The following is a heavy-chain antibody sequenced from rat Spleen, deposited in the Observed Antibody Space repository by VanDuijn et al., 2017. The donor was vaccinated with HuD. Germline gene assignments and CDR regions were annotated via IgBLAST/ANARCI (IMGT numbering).Heavy chain of an antibody. V-gene: IGHV2-63*01. CDR2: MRSNGDT. D-gene: IGHD5-1*01. CDR1: GFSLTDYS. Sequence: QVQLKESGPGLVQPSQTLSLTCTVSGFSLTDYSVHWVRQPPGKGLEWMGRMRSNGDTSYNSALKSRLSISRDTSKNQVFLKMNSLQTDDTGTYYCTRDGGSSYYFDYWGQGVMVTVSS. CDR3: TRDGGSSYYFDY. J-gene: IGHJ2*01.